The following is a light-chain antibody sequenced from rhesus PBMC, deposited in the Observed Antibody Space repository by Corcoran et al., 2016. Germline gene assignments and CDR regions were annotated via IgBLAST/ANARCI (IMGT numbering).Light chain of an antibody. Sequence: QAALTQPRSVSGSPGQSVTISCTGTSSDIGNYNYVSWFQQHPGTAPKFMIYEVNKRPSGVSDRFSGSNSGNPASLTISGLRAEHASDYDCCSYAGSYIFIFGIGTRLTVL. CDR3: CSYAGSYIFI. CDR1: SSDIGNYNY. V-gene: IGLV2-32*01. CDR2: EVN. J-gene: IGLJ1*01.